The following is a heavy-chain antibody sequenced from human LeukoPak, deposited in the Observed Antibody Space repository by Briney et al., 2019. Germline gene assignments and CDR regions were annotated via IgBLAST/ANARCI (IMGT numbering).Heavy chain of an antibody. J-gene: IGHJ4*02. CDR1: GFTFSTYW. D-gene: IGHD3-16*01. Sequence: GGSLRLSCAASGFTFSTYWMHWVRRAPGKGLVWVSHINRDGRDTNYADSAKGRFTVSRDNAKNTLYLQMNSLRAEDTAVYNCAVQQGGVVYWGQGTLVSVSS. CDR3: AVQQGGVVY. V-gene: IGHV3-74*01. CDR2: INRDGRDT.